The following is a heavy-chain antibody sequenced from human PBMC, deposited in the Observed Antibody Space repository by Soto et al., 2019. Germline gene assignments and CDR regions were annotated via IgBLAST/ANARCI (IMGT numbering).Heavy chain of an antibody. Sequence: SETLSLTCSVSGGSVTNINYFWAWIRQSPGKGLEWIANIYYTGTTFYNPSLRSRVSMTIDASKTRFSLNLSSVTASDTALYYCARHEYVSSSYDLLDVWGRGTMVTVS. CDR2: IYYTGTT. CDR1: GGSVTNINYF. J-gene: IGHJ3*01. CDR3: ARHEYVSSSYDLLDV. V-gene: IGHV4-39*01. D-gene: IGHD3-22*01.